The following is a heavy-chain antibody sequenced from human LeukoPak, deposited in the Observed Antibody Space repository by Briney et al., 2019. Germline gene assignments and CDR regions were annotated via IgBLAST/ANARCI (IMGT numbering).Heavy chain of an antibody. J-gene: IGHJ4*02. D-gene: IGHD2-2*03. CDR2: IYSSGST. Sequence: PSETLSLTCAVYGGSFSGYYWSWIRQPAGKGLEWIGRIYSSGSTSYNPSLKSRVTISVDTSKNQFSLKLSSVTAADTAVYYCARDGFGFDYWGQGTLVTVSS. CDR1: GGSFSGYY. V-gene: IGHV4-4*07. CDR3: ARDGFGFDY.